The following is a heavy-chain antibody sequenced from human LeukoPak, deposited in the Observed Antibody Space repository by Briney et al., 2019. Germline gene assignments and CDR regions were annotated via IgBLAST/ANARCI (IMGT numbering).Heavy chain of an antibody. V-gene: IGHV3-13*01. Sequence: GGSLRLSCAASGFTFSSYDMHWVRKATGKGLEWASAIGTAGDTYYPGSVKGRFTISRENAKNSLYLQMNSLRAGDTAVYYCARGIAAAGTYYFDYWGQGTLVTVSS. CDR1: GFTFSSYD. D-gene: IGHD6-13*01. J-gene: IGHJ4*02. CDR3: ARGIAAAGTYYFDY. CDR2: IGTAGDT.